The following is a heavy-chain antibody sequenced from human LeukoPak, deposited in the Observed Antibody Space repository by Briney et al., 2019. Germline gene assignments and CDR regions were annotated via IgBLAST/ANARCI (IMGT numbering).Heavy chain of an antibody. D-gene: IGHD1-14*01. Sequence: GGSLRLSCAASGFTFSNYWLTWVRQAPGQGLEWVANIKQDGSEKHYVDSVKGRFTISRDNAKNSLYLQMNSLRAEDTAVYYCARDRQTTYWGQGTLVTVSS. J-gene: IGHJ4*02. CDR1: GFTFSNYW. CDR2: IKQDGSEK. CDR3: ARDRQTTY. V-gene: IGHV3-7*01.